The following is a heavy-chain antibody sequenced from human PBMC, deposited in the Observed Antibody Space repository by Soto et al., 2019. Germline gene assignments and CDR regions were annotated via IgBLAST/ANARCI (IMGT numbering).Heavy chain of an antibody. CDR3: ARSIEGVYCSGGSCYGVSEYFQH. J-gene: IGHJ1*01. CDR1: GYTFTSYG. D-gene: IGHD2-15*01. V-gene: IGHV1-18*01. Sequence: QVQLVQSGAEVKKPGASVKVSCKASGYTFTSYGISWVRQAPGQGLEWMGWISAYNGNTNYAQKLQGRVTMPTDTSTRTAYMELRSLRSDDTAVYYCARSIEGVYCSGGSCYGVSEYFQHWGQGTLVTVSS. CDR2: ISAYNGNT.